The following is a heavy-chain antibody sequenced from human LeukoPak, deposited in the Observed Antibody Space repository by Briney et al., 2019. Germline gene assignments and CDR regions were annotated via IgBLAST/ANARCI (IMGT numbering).Heavy chain of an antibody. Sequence: GESLKISCKGSGYSFTSYWIGWARQMPGKGLEWMGIIYPGDSDTRYSPSFQGQVTISADKSISTAYLQWSSLKASDTAIYYCARTYCRGDCYYSYFDYWGQGTLVTVSS. CDR1: GYSFTSYW. J-gene: IGHJ4*02. CDR2: IYPGDSDT. CDR3: ARTYCRGDCYYSYFDY. V-gene: IGHV5-51*01. D-gene: IGHD2-21*02.